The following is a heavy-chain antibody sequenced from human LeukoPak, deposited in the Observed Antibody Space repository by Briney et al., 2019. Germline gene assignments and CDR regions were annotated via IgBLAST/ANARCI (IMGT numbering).Heavy chain of an antibody. Sequence: GGSLRLSCAASGFTFSRFWMSWVRRAPGKGLEWVANINPDGSEKYYVDSVKGRFTISRDNAKNSLHLQMNSLRAEDTAVYYCAARAIAARPYYLDYWGQGTLVTVSS. J-gene: IGHJ4*02. CDR2: INPDGSEK. V-gene: IGHV3-7*01. CDR1: GFTFSRFW. D-gene: IGHD6-6*01. CDR3: AARAIAARPYYLDY.